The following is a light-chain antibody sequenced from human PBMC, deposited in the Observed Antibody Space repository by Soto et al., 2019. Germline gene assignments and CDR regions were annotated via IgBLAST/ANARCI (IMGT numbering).Light chain of an antibody. CDR2: KAT. CDR1: QSISSW. V-gene: IGKV1-5*03. CDR3: QQYNSYCT. Sequence: DIPMTQSPSTLSASVGDMVTITCRTSQSISSWLAWYQQKPGKAPMLLIYKATSLESGVPSRFSGSGSGTKFTLTISSLESDVFETYYCQQYNSYCTFGGGTKVEIK. J-gene: IGKJ4*01.